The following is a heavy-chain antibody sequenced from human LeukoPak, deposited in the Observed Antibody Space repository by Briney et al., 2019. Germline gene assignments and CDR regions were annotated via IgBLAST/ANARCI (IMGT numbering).Heavy chain of an antibody. CDR2: IYPGDSDT. D-gene: IGHD6-13*01. CDR1: GYSFTSYW. J-gene: IGHJ4*02. Sequence: GESLKISCKGSGYSFTSYWIGWVRQMPGKGLEWMGIIYPGDSDTRYSPSFQGQVTISADKSISTAYLQWSSLKASDTAMYYCARWSSSGYRRGNVGYWGQGTQVTASS. V-gene: IGHV5-51*01. CDR3: ARWSSSGYRRGNVGY.